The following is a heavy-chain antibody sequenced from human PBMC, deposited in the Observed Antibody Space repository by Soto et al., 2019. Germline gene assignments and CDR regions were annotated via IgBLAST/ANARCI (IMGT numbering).Heavy chain of an antibody. CDR3: ARPDCTNGVCYHVFDI. Sequence: PGESLKISCKCSDYTFAAYWIGWVRQLPGKGLEWRGIINPGDSETRYSPSFQGQVTISADKSINTAYLQWSSLKASDTAMYYCARPDCTNGVCYHVFDIWGQGTMVTVSS. CDR1: DYTFAAYW. D-gene: IGHD2-8*01. V-gene: IGHV5-51*01. CDR2: INPGDSET. J-gene: IGHJ3*02.